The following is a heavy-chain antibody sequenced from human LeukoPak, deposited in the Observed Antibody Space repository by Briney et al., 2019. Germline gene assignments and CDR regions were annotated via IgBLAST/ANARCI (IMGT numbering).Heavy chain of an antibody. J-gene: IGHJ6*02. Sequence: PGGSLRLSCAASGFTFSSYEMNWVRQAPGKGLEWVSYISSSGSTIYYADSVKGRFTISRDNAKNSLYLQMNSLRAEDTAVYYCARDSSSSDYYYYYGVDVWGQGTTVTVSS. CDR1: GFTFSSYE. D-gene: IGHD6-6*01. CDR2: ISSSGSTI. V-gene: IGHV3-48*03. CDR3: ARDSSSSDYYYYYGVDV.